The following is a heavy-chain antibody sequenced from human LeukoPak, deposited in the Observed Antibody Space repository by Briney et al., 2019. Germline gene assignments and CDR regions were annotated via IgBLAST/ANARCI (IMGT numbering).Heavy chain of an antibody. V-gene: IGHV3-30*03. J-gene: IGHJ4*02. CDR1: GFTFSSYG. CDR2: ISYDGSNK. Sequence: GGSLRLSCAASGFTFSSYGMHWVRQAPGKGLEWVAVISYDGSNKYYADSVKGRFTISRDNSKNTLYLQMNSLRAEDTAVYYCAWWYGSGSYYNGGPLDYWGQGTLVTVSS. D-gene: IGHD3-10*01. CDR3: AWWYGSGSYYNGGPLDY.